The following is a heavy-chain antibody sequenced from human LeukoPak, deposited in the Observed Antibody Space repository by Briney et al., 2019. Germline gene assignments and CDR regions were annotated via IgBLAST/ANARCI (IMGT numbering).Heavy chain of an antibody. CDR2: ISYDGSNK. D-gene: IGHD6-19*01. J-gene: IGHJ5*02. Sequence: GGSLRLSCAASGFTFSSYGMHWVRQAPGKGLEWVAVISYDGSNKYYADSVKGRFTISRDNSKNTLYLQMNSLRAEDTAVYYCARGQLGRSVSSGWYFIRGNGDWFDPWGQGTLVTVSS. CDR3: ARGQLGRSVSSGWYFIRGNGDWFDP. V-gene: IGHV3-30*03. CDR1: GFTFSSYG.